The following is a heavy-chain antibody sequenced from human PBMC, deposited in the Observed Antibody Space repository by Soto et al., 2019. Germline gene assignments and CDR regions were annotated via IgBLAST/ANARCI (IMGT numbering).Heavy chain of an antibody. Sequence: GGSLRLSCAASGFTFSRYWMSWVRQAPGKGLEWVGRIKSKTDGGTTDYAAPVKGRFTISRDDSKNTLYLQMNSLKTEDTAVYYCTTDPPLSEGHAFDIWGQGTMVTVSS. J-gene: IGHJ3*02. V-gene: IGHV3-15*01. CDR1: GFTFSRYW. CDR3: TTDPPLSEGHAFDI. CDR2: IKSKTDGGTT.